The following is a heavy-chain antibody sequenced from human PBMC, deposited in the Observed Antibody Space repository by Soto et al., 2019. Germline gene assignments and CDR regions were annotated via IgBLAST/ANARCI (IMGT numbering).Heavy chain of an antibody. CDR2: ISGSGIST. CDR1: GFTFRSYA. J-gene: IGHJ2*01. CDR3: AKAPVCPDWYFDL. Sequence: DVQLLESGGGLVQPGGSLRLSCAASGFTFRSYAMSWVRQAPGKGLEWVSGISGSGISTHYADSVKGRFTVSRDNSKNTLYLQMNSLRAEDTAVYNCAKAPVCPDWYFDLWGRGTLVTVSS. V-gene: IGHV3-23*01.